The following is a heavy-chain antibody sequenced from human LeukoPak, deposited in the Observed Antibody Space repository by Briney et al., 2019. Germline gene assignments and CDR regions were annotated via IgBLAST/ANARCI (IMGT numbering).Heavy chain of an antibody. D-gene: IGHD2/OR15-2a*01. CDR1: GFTFSSYA. Sequence: GGSLRLSCAASGFTFSSYAMHWVRQAPGKGLEWVAVISYDGSNKYYADSVKGRFTISRDNSKNTLYLQMNGLRAEDTAVYYCASVYEDWGQGTLVTVSS. CDR2: ISYDGSNK. V-gene: IGHV3-30-3*01. CDR3: ASVYED. J-gene: IGHJ4*02.